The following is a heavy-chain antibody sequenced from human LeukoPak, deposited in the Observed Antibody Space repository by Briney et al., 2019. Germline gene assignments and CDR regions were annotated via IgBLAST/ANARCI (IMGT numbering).Heavy chain of an antibody. D-gene: IGHD3-22*01. Sequence: GGSLRLSCAASGFTFSSYGMYWVRQAPGKGLEWVAFIRYDGSNKYYADSVKGRFTISRDSSKNTLYLQMNSLRAEDTAVYYCAKDPLSYYYDSSGYFGYWGQGTLVTVSS. V-gene: IGHV3-30*02. CDR2: IRYDGSNK. J-gene: IGHJ4*02. CDR1: GFTFSSYG. CDR3: AKDPLSYYYDSSGYFGY.